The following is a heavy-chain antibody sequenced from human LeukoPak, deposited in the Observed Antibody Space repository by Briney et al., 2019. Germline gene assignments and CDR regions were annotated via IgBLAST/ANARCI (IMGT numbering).Heavy chain of an antibody. D-gene: IGHD3-10*01. CDR3: ARGRNSGSYFGIDP. CDR1: GFRVSDYY. Sequence: GGSLRLSCAVSGFRVSDYYMSWVRQAPGKGLEWVSGIGSSGVNTDYATSVKGRFTISRDNTKSTLHLLMNSLRVEDTATYYCARGRNSGSYFGIDPWGQGTPVSVSS. V-gene: IGHV3-23*01. J-gene: IGHJ5*02. CDR2: IGSSGVNT.